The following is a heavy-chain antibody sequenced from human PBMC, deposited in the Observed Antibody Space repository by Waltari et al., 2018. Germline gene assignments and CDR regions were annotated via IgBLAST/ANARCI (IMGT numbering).Heavy chain of an antibody. Sequence: QLQLQESGPGLVKPSETLSLTCTVSGGSISSSSYYWGWIRQPPGKGLEGIGSIYYSGSTYYNPSLKSRVTISVDTSKNQFSLKLSSVTAADTAVYYCARLKMALGSLGGGMDVWGQGTTVTVSS. CDR3: ARLKMALGSLGGGMDV. J-gene: IGHJ6*02. D-gene: IGHD3-16*01. CDR1: GGSISSSSYY. CDR2: IYYSGST. V-gene: IGHV4-39*07.